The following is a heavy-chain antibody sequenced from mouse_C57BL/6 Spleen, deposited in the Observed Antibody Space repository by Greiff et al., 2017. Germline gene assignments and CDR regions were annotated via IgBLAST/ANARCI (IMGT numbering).Heavy chain of an antibody. CDR3: ARLYNYDGGGFAY. D-gene: IGHD2-12*01. Sequence: QVQLQQPGAELVKPGASVKMSCKASGYTFTSYWITWVKQRPGQGLEWIGDIYPGSGSTNYNEKFKSKATLTVDTSSSTAYMQLSSLTSEDSAVYYCARLYNYDGGGFAYWGQGTLVTVSA. V-gene: IGHV1-55*01. CDR1: GYTFTSYW. CDR2: IYPGSGST. J-gene: IGHJ3*01.